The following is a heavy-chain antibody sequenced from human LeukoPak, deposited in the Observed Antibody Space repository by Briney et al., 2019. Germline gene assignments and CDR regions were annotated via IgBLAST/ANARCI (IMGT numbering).Heavy chain of an antibody. V-gene: IGHV1-8*01. J-gene: IGHJ4*02. CDR1: GYTFTSYD. CDR3: ASLAGVTYGFDY. Sequence: ASVKVSCKASGYTFTSYDINWVRQATGQGLEWMGWMNPNSGNTGYAQKFQGRVTMTRNTSISTAYMELGSLRSEDTAVYYCASLAGVTYGFDYWGRGTLVTVSS. CDR2: MNPNSGNT. D-gene: IGHD2-21*02.